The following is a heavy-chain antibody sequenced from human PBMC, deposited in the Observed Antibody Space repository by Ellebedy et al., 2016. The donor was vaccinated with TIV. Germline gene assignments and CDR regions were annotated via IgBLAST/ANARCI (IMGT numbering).Heavy chain of an antibody. CDR3: ARERDNWGRLGWYFDL. V-gene: IGHV4-59*01. CDR2: MHNSGTI. Sequence: SETLSLXXSVSGGSNSRYYWSWIRQPPGKGLEWIGNMHNSGTITYNPSLRSRVTISVDTSKKQFSLKLSSVTAADTAVYYCARERDNWGRLGWYFDLWGRGTLVTVSS. J-gene: IGHJ2*01. D-gene: IGHD7-27*01. CDR1: GGSNSRYY.